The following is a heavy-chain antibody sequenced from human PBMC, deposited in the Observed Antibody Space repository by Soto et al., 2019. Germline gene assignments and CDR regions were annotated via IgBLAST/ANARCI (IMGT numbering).Heavy chain of an antibody. CDR2: ISAYNGNT. V-gene: IGHV1-18*04. Sequence: ALVKVSCKASGYTFTSYGISWVRQAPGQGLEWMGWISAYNGNTNYAQKLQGRVTMTTDTSTSTAYMELRSLRSDDTAVYYCARVRFGSGWYPFDYWGQGTLVTVSS. D-gene: IGHD6-19*01. CDR1: GYTFTSYG. CDR3: ARVRFGSGWYPFDY. J-gene: IGHJ4*02.